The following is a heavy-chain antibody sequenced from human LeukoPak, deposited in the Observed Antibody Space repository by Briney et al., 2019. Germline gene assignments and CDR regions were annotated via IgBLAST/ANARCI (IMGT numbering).Heavy chain of an antibody. CDR2: ISSSSSTI. CDR1: GFTFSNSW. D-gene: IGHD1-26*01. J-gene: IGHJ4*02. CDR3: ARGRSSYYDY. Sequence: PGGSLRLSRAASGFTFSNSWMSWVRQAPGKGLEWVSYISSSSSTIYYADSVKGRFTISRDNAKNSLYLQMNSLRAEDTAVYYCARGRSSYYDYWGQGTLVTVSS. V-gene: IGHV3-48*01.